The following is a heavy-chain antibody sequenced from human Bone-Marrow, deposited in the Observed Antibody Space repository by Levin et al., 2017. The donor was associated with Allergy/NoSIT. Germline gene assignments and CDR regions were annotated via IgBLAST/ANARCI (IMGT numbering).Heavy chain of an antibody. CDR3: AKVALVATGVPSLFGVNSYMDV. CDR1: GFSFTNYG. D-gene: IGHD3-16*01. CDR2: ISDDGRDK. V-gene: IGHV3-30*18. J-gene: IGHJ6*03. Sequence: GESLKISCAASGFSFTNYGLHWVRQAPGKGLEWVALISDDGRDKYYADSVKGRFTISRDNAKNTVFLQMSSLRAEDTAVYSCAKVALVATGVPSLFGVNSYMDVWGKGTTVTVSS.